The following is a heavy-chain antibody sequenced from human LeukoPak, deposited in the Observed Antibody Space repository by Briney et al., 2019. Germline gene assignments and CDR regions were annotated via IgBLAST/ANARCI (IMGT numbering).Heavy chain of an antibody. CDR1: GGSFSGYY. CDR2: INHSGST. D-gene: IGHD6-19*01. J-gene: IGHJ4*02. CDR3: ALAVAGIWALSG. V-gene: IGHV4-34*01. Sequence: SETLSLTCAVYGGSFSGYYWSWIRQPPGKGLEWIGEINHSGSTNYNPSLKSRVTISVDTSKNQFSLKLSSVTAADTAVYYCALAVAGIWALSGWGQGTLVTVSS.